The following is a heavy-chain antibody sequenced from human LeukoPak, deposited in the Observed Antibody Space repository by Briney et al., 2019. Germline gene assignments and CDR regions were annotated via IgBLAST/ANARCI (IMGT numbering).Heavy chain of an antibody. D-gene: IGHD3-10*01. CDR1: GFTFSSYA. CDR2: ISGSGGST. CDR3: AKGGLWFGEPNFDY. V-gene: IGHV3-23*01. J-gene: IGHJ4*02. Sequence: GGSLRLSCAASGFTFSSYAMSWVRQAPGKGLEWVSAISGSGGSTYYAASVKGRFTISRDNSKNTLYLQMNSLRAEDTAVYYCAKGGLWFGEPNFDYWGQGTLVTVSS.